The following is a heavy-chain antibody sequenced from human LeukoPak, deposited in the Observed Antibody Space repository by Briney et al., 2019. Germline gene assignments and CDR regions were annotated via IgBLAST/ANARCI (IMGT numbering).Heavy chain of an antibody. CDR2: IYPGDSDT. CDR3: ARYGYCTNGVCYDY. V-gene: IGHV5-51*01. J-gene: IGHJ4*02. Sequence: ASVKVSCKASGYTFTSYWIGWVRQMPGKGLEWMGIIYPGDSDTRYSPSFQGQVTISADKSISTAYLQWSSLKASDTAMYYCARYGYCTNGVCYDYWGQGTLVTVSS. D-gene: IGHD2-8*01. CDR1: GYTFTSYW.